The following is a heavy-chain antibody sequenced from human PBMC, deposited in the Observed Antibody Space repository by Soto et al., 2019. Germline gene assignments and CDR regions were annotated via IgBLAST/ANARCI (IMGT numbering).Heavy chain of an antibody. CDR2: IYYTGST. J-gene: IGHJ6*02. D-gene: IGHD3-10*01. CDR1: GGSISSGGYY. Sequence: PSETLSLTCTVTGGSISSGGYYWSWIRQHPEKGLEWIGHIYYTGSTYYNPSLKSRVTMSADTSKNQFSLRLGSVTAADTAVYYCVRDSPPTVRGVRDYYGMDVWGQGTTVTVSS. V-gene: IGHV4-31*02. CDR3: VRDSPPTVRGVRDYYGMDV.